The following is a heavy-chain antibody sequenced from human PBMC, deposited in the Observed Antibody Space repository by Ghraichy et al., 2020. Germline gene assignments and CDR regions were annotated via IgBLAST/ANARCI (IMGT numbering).Heavy chain of an antibody. CDR2: ISGSGGST. CDR3: AKMGQLVLTPFDY. V-gene: IGHV3-23*01. D-gene: IGHD6-6*01. CDR1: GFTFSNYA. Sequence: LSLTCAASGFTFSNYAMSWVRQSPGKGLEWVSGISGSGGSTYYADSVKGRFTISRDNSKNTLYLQMNSLRAEDTAVYYCAKMGQLVLTPFDYWGQGTLVTVSS. J-gene: IGHJ4*02.